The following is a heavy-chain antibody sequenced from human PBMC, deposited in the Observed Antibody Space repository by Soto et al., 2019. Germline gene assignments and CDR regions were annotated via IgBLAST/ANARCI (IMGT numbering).Heavy chain of an antibody. Sequence: QLRLQESGPGLVKSSETLSLTCTVSGGSVRSSTYYWGWIRQAPGKGLEWIASIYYSGRTHNYPALKSRVTMSVDTYTNQFSLKMNAVTAADTAVYYCTPHEGGAAADRPLDYWGQGTLVTVSS. J-gene: IGHJ4*02. CDR2: IYYSGRT. CDR1: GGSVRSSTYY. V-gene: IGHV4-39*01. D-gene: IGHD6-13*01. CDR3: TPHEGGAAADRPLDY.